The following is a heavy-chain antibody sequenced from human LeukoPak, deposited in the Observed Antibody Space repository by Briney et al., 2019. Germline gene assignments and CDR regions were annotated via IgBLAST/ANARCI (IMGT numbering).Heavy chain of an antibody. Sequence: ASVKVSCKASGYTFTSYGITWVRQAPGQGLEWMGWISAYNGNTKYAQKLQGRVIMTTDTSTSTAYMELRSLRSDDTAVYYCARDGRSGSYGAFDIWGQGTMVTVSS. V-gene: IGHV1-18*01. J-gene: IGHJ3*02. CDR1: GYTFTSYG. CDR3: ARDGRSGSYGAFDI. CDR2: ISAYNGNT. D-gene: IGHD1-26*01.